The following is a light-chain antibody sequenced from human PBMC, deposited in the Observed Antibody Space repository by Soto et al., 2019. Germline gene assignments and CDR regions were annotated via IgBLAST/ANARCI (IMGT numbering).Light chain of an antibody. CDR3: QQYYSTPRT. J-gene: IGKJ2*02. CDR1: QSDLYSSNNKNY. Sequence: IVMTQSPDSLAVSLGERATINCKSSQSDLYSSNNKNYLAWYQQKPGQPPKLLIYWASTRESGVPDRFSGSGSGTDFTLTISSLQAEDVAVYYCQQYYSTPRTFGQGTKLEIK. CDR2: WAS. V-gene: IGKV4-1*01.